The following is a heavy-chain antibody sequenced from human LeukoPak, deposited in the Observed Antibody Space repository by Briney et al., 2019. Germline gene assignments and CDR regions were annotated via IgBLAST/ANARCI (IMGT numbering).Heavy chain of an antibody. CDR1: GGSSSSSSYY. J-gene: IGHJ5*02. CDR3: ARNFRVVRNWFDP. D-gene: IGHD2-15*01. V-gene: IGHV4-39*01. CDR2: IYYSGST. Sequence: SETLSLTCTVSGGSSSSSSYYWGWIRQPPGKGLEWIGSIYYSGSTYYNPSLKSRVTISVDTSKNQFSLKLSSVTAADTAVYYCARNFRVVRNWFDPWGQGTLVTVSS.